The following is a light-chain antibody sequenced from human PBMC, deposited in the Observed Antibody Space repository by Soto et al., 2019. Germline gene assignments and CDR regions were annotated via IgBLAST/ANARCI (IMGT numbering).Light chain of an antibody. CDR2: EVA. CDR1: SSDVGGYNF. Sequence: QSALTQTASVSGSPGQSITMSCTGTSSDVGGYNFVSWYQQHPGKAPKLIVHEVANRLSGVSGRFSGSKSGNTASLTVSGLQAEDEADYYCSSYADTNNLLFGGGTKLTVL. CDR3: SSYADTNNLL. J-gene: IGLJ2*01. V-gene: IGLV2-8*01.